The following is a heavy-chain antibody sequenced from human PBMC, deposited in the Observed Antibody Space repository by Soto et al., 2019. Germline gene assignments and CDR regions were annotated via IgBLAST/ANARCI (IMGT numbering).Heavy chain of an antibody. Sequence: PGGSLRLSCAASGFTFSSYAMHWVRQAPGKGLEWVAVISYDGSNKYYADSVKGRFTISRDNSKNTLYLQMNSLRAEDTAVYYCARDRVVVVPAAIGNHYYYGMDVWGQGTTVTV. V-gene: IGHV3-30-3*01. CDR3: ARDRVVVVPAAIGNHYYYGMDV. CDR1: GFTFSSYA. J-gene: IGHJ6*02. CDR2: ISYDGSNK. D-gene: IGHD2-2*01.